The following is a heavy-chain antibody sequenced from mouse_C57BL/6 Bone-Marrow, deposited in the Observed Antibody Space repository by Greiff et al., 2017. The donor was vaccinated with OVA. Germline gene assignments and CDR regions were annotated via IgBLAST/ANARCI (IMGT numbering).Heavy chain of an antibody. Sequence: QVQLQQPGAELVRPGTSVKLSCKASGYTFTSYWLHWVKQRPGQGLEWIGVIDPSDSYTNYNQKFKGKATLTVDTSSSTAYMQLSSLTSEDSAVYYCARRILYYAMDYWGQGTSVTVSS. CDR1: GYTFTSYW. CDR2: IDPSDSYT. V-gene: IGHV1-59*01. CDR3: ARRILYYAMDY. J-gene: IGHJ4*01.